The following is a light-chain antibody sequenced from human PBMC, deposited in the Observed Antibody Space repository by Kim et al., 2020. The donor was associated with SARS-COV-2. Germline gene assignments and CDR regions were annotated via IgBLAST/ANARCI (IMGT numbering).Light chain of an antibody. V-gene: IGKV3-15*01. J-gene: IGKJ2*01. CDR3: HHYNNWPPMYT. CDR1: QSVSSN. Sequence: EIVMTQSPATLSVSAGERATLSCRASQSVSSNLAWYQQKPGQAPRLLIYDASTRATGIPARFSGSGSGTDFTLTITSLQSEDFAVYYCHHYNNWPPMYTFGQGTKLEI. CDR2: DAS.